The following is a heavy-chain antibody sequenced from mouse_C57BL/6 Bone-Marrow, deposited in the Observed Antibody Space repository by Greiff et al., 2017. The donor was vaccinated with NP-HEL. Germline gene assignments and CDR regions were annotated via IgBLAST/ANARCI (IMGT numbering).Heavy chain of an antibody. V-gene: IGHV5-4*01. CDR3: AREGGDDGYYGWYFDV. J-gene: IGHJ1*03. D-gene: IGHD2-3*01. Sequence: EVMLVESGGGLVKPGGSLKLSCAASGFTFSSYAMSWVRQTPEKRLEWVATISDGGSYTYYPDNVKGRFTISRDNAKNNLYLQMSHLKSEDTAMYYCAREGGDDGYYGWYFDVWGTGTTVTVSS. CDR1: GFTFSSYA. CDR2: ISDGGSYT.